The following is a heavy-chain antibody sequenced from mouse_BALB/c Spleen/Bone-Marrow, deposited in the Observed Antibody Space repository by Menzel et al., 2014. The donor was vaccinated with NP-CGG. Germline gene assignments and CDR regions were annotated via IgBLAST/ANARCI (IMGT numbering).Heavy chain of an antibody. CDR1: GFTFSSFG. J-gene: IGHJ3*01. CDR2: ISSGSNTI. D-gene: IGHD2-4*01. Sequence: EVQGVESGGGLVQPGGSRKLSCAASGFTFSSFGMHWIRQAPEKGLEWVAYISSGSNTIYYEDTVKGRFTISRDNPKNTLFLQMTSLRSEDTAMYYCARRGTMITAGPFAYWGQRTLVTVSA. CDR3: ARRGTMITAGPFAY. V-gene: IGHV5-17*02.